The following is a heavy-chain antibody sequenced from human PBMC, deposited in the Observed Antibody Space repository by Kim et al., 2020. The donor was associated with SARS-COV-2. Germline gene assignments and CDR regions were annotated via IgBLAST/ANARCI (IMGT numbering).Heavy chain of an antibody. Sequence: GGSLRLSCAASGFTFSSYSMNWVRQAPGKGLEWVSYISSSSSTIYYADSVKGRFTISRDNAKNSLYLQMNSLRDEDTAVYYCARESGDYPYYYYGMDVWGQGTTVTVSS. J-gene: IGHJ6*02. D-gene: IGHD4-17*01. CDR2: ISSSSSTI. V-gene: IGHV3-48*02. CDR3: ARESGDYPYYYYGMDV. CDR1: GFTFSSYS.